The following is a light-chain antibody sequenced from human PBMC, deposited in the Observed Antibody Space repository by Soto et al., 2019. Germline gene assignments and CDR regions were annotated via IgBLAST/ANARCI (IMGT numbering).Light chain of an antibody. CDR1: SSNLGSNT. V-gene: IGLV1-44*01. CDR2: SNN. Sequence: QPVLTQPPSASGTPGQRVTIACSGSSSNLGSNTVNWYQQLPGTAPKLLIYSNNQRPSGVPDRFAGSKSGTSASLAISGLQSEDEADYYCAAWDDSLNGPVFGGGTKLTV. CDR3: AAWDDSLNGPV. J-gene: IGLJ3*02.